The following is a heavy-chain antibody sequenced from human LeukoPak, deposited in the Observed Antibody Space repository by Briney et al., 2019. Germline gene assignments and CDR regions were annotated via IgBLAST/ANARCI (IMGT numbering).Heavy chain of an antibody. CDR2: IYHSGTT. CDR1: GAFITNSHW. Sequence: SGALSLTCAVSGAFITNSHWWSWARQPPGKGLEWIGEIYHSGTTNYNPSLQSRVTMSVDKSKNQFSLKLSSVTAADAAIYYCATYFYGEYGSYYFDYWGQGTLVTVSS. V-gene: IGHV4-4*02. D-gene: IGHD4-17*01. CDR3: ATYFYGEYGSYYFDY. J-gene: IGHJ4*02.